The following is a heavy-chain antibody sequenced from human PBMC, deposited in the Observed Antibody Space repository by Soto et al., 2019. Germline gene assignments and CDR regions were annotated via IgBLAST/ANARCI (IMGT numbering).Heavy chain of an antibody. V-gene: IGHV3-23*01. J-gene: IGHJ4*02. D-gene: IGHD6-19*01. CDR2: ISGSGGST. CDR1: GFTFSSYA. Sequence: GGSLILSCAASGFTFSSYAMSWVRQAPGKGLELVSAISGSGGSTYYADSVKGRFTISRDNSKNTLYLQMNSLRAEDTAVYYCAKDQSSGSGCPDYWGQGTLVTVSS. CDR3: AKDQSSGSGCPDY.